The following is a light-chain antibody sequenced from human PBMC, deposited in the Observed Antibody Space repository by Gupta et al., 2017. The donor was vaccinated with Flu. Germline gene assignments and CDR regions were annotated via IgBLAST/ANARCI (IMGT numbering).Light chain of an antibody. Sequence: IVMTQSPATLSVSPGERATLSCRASQSVNSNLAWYQQKPGQAPRLLIYGASTRATGIPARFSGSGSGTEFILTISSLQAEDFAVYYCQQYNNWPPRYTFGQGTKLEIK. CDR1: QSVNSN. CDR3: QQYNNWPPRYT. V-gene: IGKV3-15*01. J-gene: IGKJ2*01. CDR2: GAS.